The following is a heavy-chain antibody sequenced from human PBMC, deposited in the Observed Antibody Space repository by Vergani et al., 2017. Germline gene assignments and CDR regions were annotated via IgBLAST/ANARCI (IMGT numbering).Heavy chain of an antibody. J-gene: IGHJ6*03. CDR1: GGSLTSYH. CDR2: IDHTGRP. CDR3: ARVNTETNGHLYYYYYMDV. V-gene: IGHV4-34*01. Sequence: QVQLQQWGGGLLKPSETLSLTCVVNGGSLTSYHWTWIRPSPGGELGWVGNIDHTGRPDYNPSLKSRLTMSVDKSRNQFSLTLNSVTATDTAIYFCARVNTETNGHLYYYYYMDVWGQGTAVTVS. D-gene: IGHD4-11*01.